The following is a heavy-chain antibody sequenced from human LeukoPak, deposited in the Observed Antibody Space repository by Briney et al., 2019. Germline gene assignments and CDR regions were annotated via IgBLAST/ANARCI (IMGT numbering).Heavy chain of an antibody. CDR1: GYSFTNYW. J-gene: IGHJ4*02. CDR3: ARHSGVTDY. CDR2: IYPGDSDT. V-gene: IGHV5-51*01. Sequence: KSGESLKISCKGSGYSFTNYWIAWVRQMPGNGLEWMGIIYPGDSDTRYNPSFQGQVIISVDKSINTAYLQWSSLKASDTAMYYCARHSGVTDYWGQGTLVTVSS. D-gene: IGHD3-3*01.